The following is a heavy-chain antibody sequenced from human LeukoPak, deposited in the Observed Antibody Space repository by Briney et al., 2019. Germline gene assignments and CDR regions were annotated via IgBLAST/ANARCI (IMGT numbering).Heavy chain of an antibody. J-gene: IGHJ5*02. V-gene: IGHV4-34*01. CDR2: INHRGT. CDR1: GGSLSSYS. D-gene: IGHD2-2*01. CDR3: ARAAVFVGVLADTGWFAP. Sequence: SETLSLTCAVLGGSLSSYSWSWIRQPPGKGLEWIGEINHRGTNYSPSLKSRVTMSVDTSKKQFSLKLTSVTAADTAVYYCARAAVFVGVLADTGWFAPRGQGTLVTVSS.